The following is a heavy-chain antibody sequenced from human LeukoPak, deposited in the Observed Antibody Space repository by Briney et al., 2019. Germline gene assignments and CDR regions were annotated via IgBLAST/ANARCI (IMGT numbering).Heavy chain of an antibody. Sequence: VASVKVSCKASGYTFTSYGISWVRQAPGQGLEWMGWISGYNGNTIYAQKFQGRVTMTTDTSTSTAYMELRSLRPDDTAVYYCARDKVDFGAVADIDYWGQGTLVTVSS. CDR3: ARDKVDFGAVADIDY. J-gene: IGHJ4*02. V-gene: IGHV1-18*01. D-gene: IGHD6-19*01. CDR1: GYTFTSYG. CDR2: ISGYNGNT.